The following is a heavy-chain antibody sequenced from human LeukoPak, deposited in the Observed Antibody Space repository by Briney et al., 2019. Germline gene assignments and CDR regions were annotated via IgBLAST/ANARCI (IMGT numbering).Heavy chain of an antibody. CDR1: GFTFSSSG. CDR3: AKDLGLMVYAAQDY. V-gene: IGHV3-23*01. Sequence: GGSLRLSCAASGFTFSSSGMSWVRQAPGKGLEWVSTISGSGPSTYYADSVKGRFTISRDNAKNTLYLQMNSLRAEDTAIYYCAKDLGLMVYAAQDYWGQGTLVTVSS. D-gene: IGHD2-8*01. CDR2: ISGSGPST. J-gene: IGHJ4*02.